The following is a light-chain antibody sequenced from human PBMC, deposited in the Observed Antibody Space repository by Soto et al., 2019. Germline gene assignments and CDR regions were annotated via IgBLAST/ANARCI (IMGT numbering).Light chain of an antibody. Sequence: DIQMTLSPSSVSASVGDRVTITCRARQGIGSWLGWYQQKPGKAPKLLLYAAASLQSGVPSRFSATLSGTEFTLTISSLQDEDLATYFCQQSNSLPLTFCHGNKVDLK. CDR3: QQSNSLPLT. J-gene: IGKJ3*01. CDR1: QGIGSW. CDR2: AAA. V-gene: IGKV1-12*01.